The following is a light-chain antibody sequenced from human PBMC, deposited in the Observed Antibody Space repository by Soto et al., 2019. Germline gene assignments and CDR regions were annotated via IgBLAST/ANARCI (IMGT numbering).Light chain of an antibody. CDR3: AVWDASLNGRV. V-gene: IGLV1-44*01. Sequence: QSVVTQPPSASGTPGRRVTISCSGSSSNIGRNTVNWYQQFPGTAPNLLIYNNNERPSGVPDRFSGSKSGTSASLAISGLRSEDEADYYCAVWDASLNGRVFGGGTKLTVL. CDR2: NNN. J-gene: IGLJ3*02. CDR1: SSNIGRNT.